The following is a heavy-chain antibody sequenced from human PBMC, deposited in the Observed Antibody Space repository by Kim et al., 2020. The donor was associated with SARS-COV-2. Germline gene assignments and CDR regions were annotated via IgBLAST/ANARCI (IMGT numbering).Heavy chain of an antibody. J-gene: IGHJ3*02. Sequence: SETLSLTCTVSGGSISSSSYYWGWIRQPPGKGLEWIGSIYYSGSTYYNPSLKSRVTISVDTSKNQFSLKLSSVTAADTAVYYCARRGTRRITIFGVEPTGGAFDIWGQGTMVTVSS. CDR3: ARRGTRRITIFGVEPTGGAFDI. D-gene: IGHD3-3*01. V-gene: IGHV4-39*01. CDR1: GGSISSSSYY. CDR2: IYYSGST.